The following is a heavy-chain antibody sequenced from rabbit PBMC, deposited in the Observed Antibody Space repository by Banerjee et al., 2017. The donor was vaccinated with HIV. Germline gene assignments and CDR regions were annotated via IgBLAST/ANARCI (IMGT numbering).Heavy chain of an antibody. CDR3: ARDTGTSFSSYGMDL. CDR1: GFSFSSRYY. D-gene: IGHD7-1*01. CDR2: IGSGATGNT. Sequence: QSLEESGGGLVQPEGSLTLTCTASGFSFSSRYYMCWVRQAPGKGLEWIGCIGSGATGNTYYASWAKGRFTCSKTSSTTVTLQMTSLTVADTATYFCARDTGTSFSSYGMDLWGPGTLVTVS. V-gene: IGHV1S40*01. J-gene: IGHJ6*01.